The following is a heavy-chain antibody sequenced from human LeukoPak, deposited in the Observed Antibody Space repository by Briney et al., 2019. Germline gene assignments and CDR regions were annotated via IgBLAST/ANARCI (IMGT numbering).Heavy chain of an antibody. J-gene: IGHJ4*02. Sequence: SETLSLTCTVSGGSVSSSSYYWGWIRQPPGKGLEWIGTIYYSGSTYYNPSFKSRVTISVDTSKNQFSLMLSSVTAADTAMYYCARHPGATAFDYWGQGTLVTVSS. CDR2: IYYSGST. D-gene: IGHD2-21*02. CDR3: ARHPGATAFDY. CDR1: GGSVSSSSYY. V-gene: IGHV4-39*01.